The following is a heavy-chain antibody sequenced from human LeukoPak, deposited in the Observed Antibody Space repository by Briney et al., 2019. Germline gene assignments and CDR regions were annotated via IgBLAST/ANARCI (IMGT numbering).Heavy chain of an antibody. J-gene: IGHJ4*02. Sequence: SETLSLTCTVSGGSISSSSYYWGWIRQPPGKGLEWIGSMYSSGSTYYNPSLKSRVTISVDTSKNQFSLKLSSVTAADAAVYYCARSGSGYLRYYFDYWGQGTLVTVSS. CDR2: MYSSGST. V-gene: IGHV4-39*07. CDR1: GGSISSSSYY. D-gene: IGHD5-12*01. CDR3: ARSGSGYLRYYFDY.